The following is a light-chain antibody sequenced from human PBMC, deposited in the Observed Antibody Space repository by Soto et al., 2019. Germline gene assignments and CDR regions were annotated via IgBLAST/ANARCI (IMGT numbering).Light chain of an antibody. CDR1: QSVSTY. V-gene: IGKV3-11*01. CDR3: QQRSNWRT. CDR2: DAS. Sequence: EIVLTQSPATLSLSPGERATLSCRASQSVSTYLAWYQQKPGQAPRLLIYDASNRATGIPARFSGGGSGTDLTLTISSLEPEDFAVYYCQQRSNWRTFGQGTNLEIK. J-gene: IGKJ2*01.